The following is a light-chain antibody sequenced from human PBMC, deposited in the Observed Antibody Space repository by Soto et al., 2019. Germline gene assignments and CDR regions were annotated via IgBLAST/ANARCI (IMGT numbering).Light chain of an antibody. CDR2: GAS. V-gene: IGKV3-15*01. J-gene: IGKJ1*01. CDR3: QQYNNWPLT. CDR1: QSVSSN. Sequence: EIAMTQSPATLSVSPGERATVSCRASQSVSSNLAWYQQKPGQAPRLLIYGASTRATGIPARFSGSGSGTEFTLTISSLQSEDFAVYYCQQYNNWPLTFGQGTKVEIK.